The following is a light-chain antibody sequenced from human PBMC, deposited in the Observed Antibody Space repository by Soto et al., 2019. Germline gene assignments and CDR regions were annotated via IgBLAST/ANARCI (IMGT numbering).Light chain of an antibody. CDR1: QDIREY. V-gene: IGKV1-39*01. CDR2: DAS. J-gene: IGKJ1*01. Sequence: DIQMTQSPSSLSASVGDRVTITCQASQDIREYVNWYQLKPGKAPRLLIYDASSLQSGVPSRFSGSGSGTDFTLTISSLQPEDFATYYCQQSYSTLRTFGQGTKVEIK. CDR3: QQSYSTLRT.